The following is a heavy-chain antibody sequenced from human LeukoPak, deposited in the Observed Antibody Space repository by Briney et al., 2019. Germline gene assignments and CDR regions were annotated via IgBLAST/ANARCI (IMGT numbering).Heavy chain of an antibody. CDR1: GGSISSGSYY. J-gene: IGHJ4*02. CDR3: ARTRYYYNSRSYGAPYYFDY. V-gene: IGHV4-61*10. Sequence: SETLSLTCTVSGGSISSGSYYWSWIRQPAGKGLEWIGYIYYSGSTNYNPSLKSRVTISVDTSKNQFSLKLSSVTAADTAVYYCARTRYYYNSRSYGAPYYFDYWGQGTLVTVSS. CDR2: IYYSGST. D-gene: IGHD3-10*01.